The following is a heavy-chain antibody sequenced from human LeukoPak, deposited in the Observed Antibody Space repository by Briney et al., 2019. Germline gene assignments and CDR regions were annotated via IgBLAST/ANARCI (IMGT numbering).Heavy chain of an antibody. J-gene: IGHJ4*02. CDR2: IYYSGNT. D-gene: IGHD5-18*01. CDR3: ARAGTAMVTLDS. Sequence: SETLSLTCTVSGASFTSYYWSWIRQPPGKGLEWIGFIYYSGNTNYIPFLKTRVTISLDTSRSQFSLRLTSVTAADTAVYYCARAGTAMVTLDSWGQGTLVTVSS. V-gene: IGHV4-59*01. CDR1: GASFTSYY.